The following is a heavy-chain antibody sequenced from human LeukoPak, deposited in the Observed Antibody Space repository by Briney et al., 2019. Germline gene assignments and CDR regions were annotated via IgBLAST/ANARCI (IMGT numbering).Heavy chain of an antibody. CDR1: GYTFTSYV. D-gene: IGHD5-12*01. CDR2: ISAYNGNT. J-gene: IGHJ6*03. CDR3: ARGRSIVATTLDYYYYMDA. V-gene: IGHV1-18*01. Sequence: ASVTVSCKASGYTFTSYVISWVRQAPGQGLEWMGRISAYNGNTNYAQKLQGRVTMTTDTSTTTAYMELRSLRSDDTAVYYCARGRSIVATTLDYYYYMDAWGKGTTVTVSS.